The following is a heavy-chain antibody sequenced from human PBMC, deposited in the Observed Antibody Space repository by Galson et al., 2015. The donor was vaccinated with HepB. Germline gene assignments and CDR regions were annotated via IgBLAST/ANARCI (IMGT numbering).Heavy chain of an antibody. V-gene: IGHV3-23*01. CDR1: GFTFSSYA. Sequence: SLRLSCAASGFTFSSYAMSWVRQAPGKGLEWVSAISGSGGSTYYADSVKGRFTISRDNSKNTLYLQMNSLRAEDTAVYYCAKVLTMIVVPNGGPDAFDIWGQGTMVTVSS. D-gene: IGHD3-22*01. CDR3: AKVLTMIVVPNGGPDAFDI. CDR2: ISGSGGST. J-gene: IGHJ3*02.